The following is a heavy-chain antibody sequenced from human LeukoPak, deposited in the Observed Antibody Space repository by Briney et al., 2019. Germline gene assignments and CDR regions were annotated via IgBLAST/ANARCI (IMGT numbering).Heavy chain of an antibody. J-gene: IGHJ5*02. D-gene: IGHD4-11*01. V-gene: IGHV4-4*07. Sequence: SETLSLTCTVSGGSISSYYWSWIRQPAGKGLEWIGRIYTSGSTNYNPSLKSRVTMSVDTSKNLFSLKLSSVTAADTAVYYCARDRPVTGANWFDPWGQGALVTVSS. CDR1: GGSISSYY. CDR2: IYTSGST. CDR3: ARDRPVTGANWFDP.